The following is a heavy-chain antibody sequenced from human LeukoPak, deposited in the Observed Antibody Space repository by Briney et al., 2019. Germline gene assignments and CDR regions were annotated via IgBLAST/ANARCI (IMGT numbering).Heavy chain of an antibody. CDR2: ISWNSGSI. D-gene: IGHD3-3*01. Sequence: GGSLRLSCAASGFTFDDYAMHWVRQAPGKGLEWVSGISWNSGSIGYADSVKGRFTISRDNAKNSLYLQMNSLRAEDTALYYCAKGNVLRFLEWFYGMDVWGQGTTVTVSS. CDR3: AKGNVLRFLEWFYGMDV. J-gene: IGHJ6*02. CDR1: GFTFDDYA. V-gene: IGHV3-9*01.